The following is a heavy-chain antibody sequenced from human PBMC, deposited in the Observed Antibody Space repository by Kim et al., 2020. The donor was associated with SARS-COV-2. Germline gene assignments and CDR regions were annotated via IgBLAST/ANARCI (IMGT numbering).Heavy chain of an antibody. V-gene: IGHV3-30*18. Sequence: GGSLRLSCAASRFRFSNYGMHWVRQAPGKGLEWVAIISYDGNKKYYVDSVKGRFTISRDNSKNTVYLEMNSLRAEDTAVYYCAKDLFSHGPRSELGMDVCGQGTTVTVSS. CDR1: RFRFSNYG. CDR3: AKDLFSHGPRSELGMDV. J-gene: IGHJ6*02. CDR2: ISYDGNKK. D-gene: IGHD1-26*01.